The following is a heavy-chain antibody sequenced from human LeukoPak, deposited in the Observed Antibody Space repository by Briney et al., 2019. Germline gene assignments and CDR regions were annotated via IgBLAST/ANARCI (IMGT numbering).Heavy chain of an antibody. D-gene: IGHD4-11*01. J-gene: IGHJ6*03. CDR3: ARGVPKTSYYYYYMDV. CDR2: ISSSGSTI. Sequence: GGSLRLSCAASGFTFSSYEMNWVRQAPGKGLEWVSYISSSGSTIYYADSVKGRFTISRDNAKNSLYLQMNSLRTEDTAVYYCARGVPKTSYYYYYMDVWGKGTTVTVSS. V-gene: IGHV3-48*03. CDR1: GFTFSSYE.